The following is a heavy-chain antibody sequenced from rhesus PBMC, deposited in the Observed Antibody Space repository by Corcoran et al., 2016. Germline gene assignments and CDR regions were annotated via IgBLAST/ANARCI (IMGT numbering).Heavy chain of an antibody. CDR2: IIPLVSTT. J-gene: IGHJ4*01. CDR1: GYTFSIYA. Sequence: QVPLVQFGAEVTKPGASVKLSCKAPGYTFSIYAISWVRQAPGQGVEWMGGIIPLVSTTNYAQKFQGRVTITAETSTSTACMEVSSLRSEDTAVYYCARGENSNYNYWGQGVLVTVSS. V-gene: IGHV1-151*01. CDR3: ARGENSNYNY. D-gene: IGHD4-23*01.